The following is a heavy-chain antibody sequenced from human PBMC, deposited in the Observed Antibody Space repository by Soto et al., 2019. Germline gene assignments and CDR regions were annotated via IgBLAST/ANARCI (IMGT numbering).Heavy chain of an antibody. Sequence: SETLSLTCTVSGGSISSGGYYWSWIRQPPGKGLEWIGFISYSGTTHYSTSLKSRLSISVDTSKSQFSLNLGFVTAAYTAVYYCATMGTPATGLYFFDYWGQGSLVTVSS. CDR3: ATMGTPATGLYFFDY. J-gene: IGHJ4*02. D-gene: IGHD2-15*01. CDR1: GGSISSGGYY. V-gene: IGHV4-30-4*01. CDR2: ISYSGTT.